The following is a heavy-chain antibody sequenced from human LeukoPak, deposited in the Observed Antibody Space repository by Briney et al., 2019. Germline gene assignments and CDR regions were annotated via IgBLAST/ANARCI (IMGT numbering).Heavy chain of an antibody. Sequence: SETLSLTCAVYGGSFSGYYWSWIRQPPGKGLEWIGEINHSGSTNYNPSLKSRVTISVDTSMNQFSLKLSSVTAADTAVYYCARGGGYSGYANDYWGQGTLVTVSS. CDR2: INHSGST. CDR3: ARGGGYSGYANDY. J-gene: IGHJ4*02. D-gene: IGHD5-12*01. CDR1: GGSFSGYY. V-gene: IGHV4-34*01.